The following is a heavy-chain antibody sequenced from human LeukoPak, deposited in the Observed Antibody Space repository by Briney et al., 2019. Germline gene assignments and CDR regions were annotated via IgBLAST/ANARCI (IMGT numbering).Heavy chain of an antibody. CDR3: ARVVTDYSSSSSWFDP. V-gene: IGHV4-59*01. D-gene: IGHD6-6*01. CDR2: IFYSGNT. Sequence: SETLSLTCTVSGGSISSYWTWIRQPPGKGLEWIGYIFYSGNTNYNPSLKSRLTMSVDTSKNQFSLKLNSVTAADTAVYYCARVVTDYSSSSSWFDPWGQRILVTVSS. J-gene: IGHJ5*02. CDR1: GGSISSY.